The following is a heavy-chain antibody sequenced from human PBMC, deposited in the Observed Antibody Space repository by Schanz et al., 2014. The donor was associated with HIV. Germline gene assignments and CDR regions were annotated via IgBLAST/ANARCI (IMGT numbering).Heavy chain of an antibody. CDR3: ARDVAGCSGTSCYSDAFDI. CDR1: GFTFSSYA. Sequence: QVQLVESGGGVVQPGRSLRLSCAASGFTFSSYAMHWVRQAPGKGLEWVAVISYDGSYKFYADSEKGRFTISRDNSKNTLYLQLNSLRAEDTAVYFCARDVAGCSGTSCYSDAFDIWGQGTLVTVSS. CDR2: ISYDGSYK. D-gene: IGHD2-2*01. J-gene: IGHJ3*02. V-gene: IGHV3-30*04.